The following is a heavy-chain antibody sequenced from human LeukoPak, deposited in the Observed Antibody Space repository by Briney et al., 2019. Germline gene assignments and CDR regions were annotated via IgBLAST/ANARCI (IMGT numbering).Heavy chain of an antibody. V-gene: IGHV4-59*01. CDR1: GDSISSYY. CDR3: ARGPTYYGFWSGYYFDY. D-gene: IGHD3-3*01. Sequence: SETLSLTCTVSGDSISSYYWSWIRQPPGKGLEWIGYIYYSGSTNYNPSLKSRVTISVDTSKNQFSLNLSSVTAADTAVYYCARGPTYYGFWSGYYFDYWGQGTLVTVSS. CDR2: IYYSGST. J-gene: IGHJ4*02.